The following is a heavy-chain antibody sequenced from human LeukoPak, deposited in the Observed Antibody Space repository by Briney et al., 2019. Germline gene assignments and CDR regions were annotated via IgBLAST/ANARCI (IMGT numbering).Heavy chain of an antibody. CDR1: GGSFSGYY. J-gene: IGHJ4*02. Sequence: PSETLSLTCAVYGGSFSGYYWSWIRQPPGKGLEWIGEINHSGSTNYNPSLKSRVTISVDTSKNQFSLKLSSVTAADTAVYYCARGVRGGVPGKYWGQGTLVTVSS. CDR2: INHSGST. CDR3: ARGVRGGVPGKY. D-gene: IGHD3-16*01. V-gene: IGHV4-34*01.